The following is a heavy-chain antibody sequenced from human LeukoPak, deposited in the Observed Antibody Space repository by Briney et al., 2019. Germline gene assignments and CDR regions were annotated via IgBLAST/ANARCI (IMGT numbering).Heavy chain of an antibody. Sequence: SETLSLTCTVAGGSISSSSYYWGWIRQPPGKGLEWIGSIYYSGSPYYNPSLKSRVTISVDTSKKQFSLKLSSVTAADTAVYYCARFLWFGEFWNWFDPWGQGTLVTVSS. CDR2: IYYSGSP. CDR1: GGSISSSSYY. D-gene: IGHD3-10*01. CDR3: ARFLWFGEFWNWFDP. V-gene: IGHV4-39*01. J-gene: IGHJ5*02.